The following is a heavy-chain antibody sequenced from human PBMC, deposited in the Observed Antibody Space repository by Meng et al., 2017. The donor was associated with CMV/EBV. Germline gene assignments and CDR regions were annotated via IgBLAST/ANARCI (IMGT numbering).Heavy chain of an antibody. V-gene: IGHV3-11*04. Sequence: GESLKISCAASGFTFSDYYMSWIHQAPGKGLEWLSYISSSGATTYSADSVKGRFTISRDNAKNSLYLQMNSLRAEDTAVYYCARKCDNTWSSFDYWGQGALVTVSS. CDR3: ARKCDNTWSSFDY. CDR2: ISSSGATT. D-gene: IGHD1-1*01. J-gene: IGHJ4*02. CDR1: GFTFSDYY.